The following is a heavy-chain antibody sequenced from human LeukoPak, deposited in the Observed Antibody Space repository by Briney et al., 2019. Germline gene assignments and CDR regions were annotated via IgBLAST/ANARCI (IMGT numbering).Heavy chain of an antibody. D-gene: IGHD3-22*01. CDR1: GFTFDDYA. CDR2: ISWDGGST. V-gene: IGHV3-43D*03. J-gene: IGHJ3*02. Sequence: PGGSLRLSCAASGFTFDDYAMHWVRQAPGKGLEWVSLISWDGGSTYYADSVKGRFTISRDSSKNSLYLQMNSLRAEDTAVYYCARELGITMIVVDDAFDIWGQGTMVTVSS. CDR3: ARELGITMIVVDDAFDI.